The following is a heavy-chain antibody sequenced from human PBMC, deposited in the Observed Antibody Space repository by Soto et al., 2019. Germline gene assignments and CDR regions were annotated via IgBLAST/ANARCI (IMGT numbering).Heavy chain of an antibody. J-gene: IGHJ4*02. D-gene: IGHD3-10*01. CDR3: ARDGYNRGGFDY. Sequence: QVQLVESGGGVVPPGGSLRVSCVASGFTFSSYNMHWVRQAPGEGLEWVAVISFDGANTFYADSVKGRFTISRDISRETLYLQMSSVRDVDTAISDCARDGYNRGGFDYWGQVTLVTVSS. CDR1: GFTFSSYN. CDR2: ISFDGANT. V-gene: IGHV3-30-3*01.